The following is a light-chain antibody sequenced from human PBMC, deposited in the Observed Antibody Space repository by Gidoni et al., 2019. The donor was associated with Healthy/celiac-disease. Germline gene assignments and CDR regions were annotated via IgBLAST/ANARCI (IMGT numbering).Light chain of an antibody. Sequence: DIQMTQSPSSLSASVGDRVTITFQASQDISNYLSWYQQKTGKAPKLVIYDASNLETGVPSRFSGSGSGKDFNFTISSLQPEDIATYYCQQYDNILLFTLGPGTKVEIK. V-gene: IGKV1-33*01. CDR1: QDISNY. CDR2: DAS. J-gene: IGKJ3*01. CDR3: QQYDNILLFT.